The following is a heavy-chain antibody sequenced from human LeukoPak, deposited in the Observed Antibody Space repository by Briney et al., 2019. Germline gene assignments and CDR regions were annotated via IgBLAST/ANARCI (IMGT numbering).Heavy chain of an antibody. Sequence: SETLSLTCNVSGGSISSYYWSWIRQPPGKGLEWIGYMYHSGSTNYNPPLKSRVTISGDTSKNQFSLNLNSVTAADTAVYYCARHGSYYYYGMDVWGQGTTVTVSS. CDR1: GGSISSYY. D-gene: IGHD1-26*01. J-gene: IGHJ6*02. V-gene: IGHV4-59*08. CDR3: ARHGSYYYYGMDV. CDR2: MYHSGST.